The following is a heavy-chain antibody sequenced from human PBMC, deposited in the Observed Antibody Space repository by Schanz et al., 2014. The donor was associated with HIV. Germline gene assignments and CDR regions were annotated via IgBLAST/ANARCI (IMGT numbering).Heavy chain of an antibody. D-gene: IGHD3-22*01. CDR3: VKGYYYGGDRDLDY. J-gene: IGHJ4*02. CDR1: GFTFSNYA. CDR2: MKQDASEK. V-gene: IGHV3-7*01. Sequence: EVQLLESGGGLVQPGRSLRLSCVASGFTFSNYAMSWVRQAPGKGLEWVANMKQDASEKYYVDSVRGRFTISRDNGKNSLYLQINSLRTDDTGLYHCVKGYYYGGDRDLDYWGQGVLVIVSS.